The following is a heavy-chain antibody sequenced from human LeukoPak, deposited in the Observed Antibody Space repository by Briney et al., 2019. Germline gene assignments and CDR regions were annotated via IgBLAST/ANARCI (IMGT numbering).Heavy chain of an antibody. CDR3: ARNASSGFFND. CDR1: GFSISNNNY. V-gene: IGHV4-38-2*02. D-gene: IGHD6-25*01. J-gene: IGHJ1*01. CDR2: IHHSGNRFESGST. Sequence: SETLSLTCIVSGFSISNNNYWGWIRQSPGKGLKWMGSIHHSGNRFESGSTHYNPSLRGRVTVSADPSKNQFSLTLSSVTAADTAVYFCARNASSGFFNDWSQGTLVTVS.